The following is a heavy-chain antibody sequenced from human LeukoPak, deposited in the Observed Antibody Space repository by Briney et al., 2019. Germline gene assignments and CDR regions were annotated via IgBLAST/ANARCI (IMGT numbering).Heavy chain of an antibody. D-gene: IGHD6-19*01. CDR2: ISGSGGST. V-gene: IGHV3-23*01. CDR1: GFTFSSYA. Sequence: PGGSLRLSCAASGFTFSSYAMSWVRQAPGKGLEWVSAISGSGGSTYYAYSVKGRFTISRDNSKNTLYLQMNSPRAEDTAVYYCAKKAAVAGLRGYFQHWGQGTLVTVSS. J-gene: IGHJ1*01. CDR3: AKKAAVAGLRGYFQH.